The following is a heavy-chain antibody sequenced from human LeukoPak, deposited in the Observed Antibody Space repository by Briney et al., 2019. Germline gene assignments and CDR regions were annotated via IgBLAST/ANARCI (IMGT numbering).Heavy chain of an antibody. D-gene: IGHD3-10*01. CDR1: GGTFSSYA. V-gene: IGHV1-69*13. CDR2: IIPIFGSA. CDR3: AIETFGYFDY. J-gene: IGHJ4*02. Sequence: SVKDSCKASGGTFSSYAISWVRQAPGQGLEWMGGIIPIFGSANYAQKFQGRVTITADESTSTAYMELSSLRSEDTGVYYCAIETFGYFDYWGQGTLVTVSS.